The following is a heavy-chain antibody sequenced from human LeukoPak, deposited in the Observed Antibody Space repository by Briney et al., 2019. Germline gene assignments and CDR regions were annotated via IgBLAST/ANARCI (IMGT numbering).Heavy chain of an antibody. Sequence: ASVKVSCKASGYTFTSYGISWVRQAPGQGLEWMGWISAYNGNTNYAQKLQGRVTMTTDTYTSTAYMELRSLRSDDTAVYYCARDLRRGYCSSTSCYRVNDAFDIWGQGTMVTVSS. V-gene: IGHV1-18*04. CDR3: ARDLRRGYCSSTSCYRVNDAFDI. CDR1: GYTFTSYG. J-gene: IGHJ3*02. D-gene: IGHD2-2*02. CDR2: ISAYNGNT.